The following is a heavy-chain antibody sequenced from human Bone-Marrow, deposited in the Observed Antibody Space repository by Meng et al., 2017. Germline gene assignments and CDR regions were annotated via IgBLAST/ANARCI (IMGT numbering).Heavy chain of an antibody. V-gene: IGHV1-3*01. CDR1: GYTFTSYA. J-gene: IGHJ4*02. CDR2: INAGNGNT. CDR3: ARLGSSFDY. D-gene: IGHD2-2*01. Sequence: QVQFVWFGAGGKMPWAAVKVSLKASGYTFTSYAMHWVRQAPGQRLEWMGWINAGNGNTKYSQKFQGRVTITRDTSASTAYMELSSLRSEDTAAYYCARLGSSFDYWGQGTLVTVSS.